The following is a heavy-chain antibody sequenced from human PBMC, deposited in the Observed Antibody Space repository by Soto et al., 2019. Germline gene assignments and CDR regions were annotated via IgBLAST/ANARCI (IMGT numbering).Heavy chain of an antibody. Sequence: QVQLVESGGGVVQPGRSLRLSCAASGFTFSSYAMHWVRQAPGKRLEWVAVISYDGSNKYYADSVKGRFTISRDNSKNTLYLQMNSLRAEDTAVYYCARATSGWYKDAFDIWGQGTMVTVSS. J-gene: IGHJ3*02. CDR2: ISYDGSNK. CDR1: GFTFSSYA. V-gene: IGHV3-30-3*01. CDR3: ARATSGWYKDAFDI. D-gene: IGHD6-19*01.